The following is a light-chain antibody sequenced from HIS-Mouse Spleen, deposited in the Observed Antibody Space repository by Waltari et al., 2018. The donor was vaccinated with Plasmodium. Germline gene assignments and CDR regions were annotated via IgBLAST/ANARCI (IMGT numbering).Light chain of an antibody. CDR1: RSDVGGYNY. V-gene: IGLV2-8*01. Sequence: QSALTQPPSASGSPGQSVTISCTGTRSDVGGYNYVSWYQQHPGKAPKPMIYEFSKRPSGVPDRFSGSKSGNTASLTVSGLQAEDEADYYCSSYAGSNNLVFGGGTKLTVL. CDR2: EFS. J-gene: IGLJ2*01. CDR3: SSYAGSNNLV.